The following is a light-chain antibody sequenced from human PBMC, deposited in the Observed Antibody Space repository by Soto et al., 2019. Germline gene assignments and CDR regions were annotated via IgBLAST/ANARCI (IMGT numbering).Light chain of an antibody. V-gene: IGKV3-20*01. J-gene: IGKJ1*01. Sequence: EFVLTQSPGTLSLSPGERATLSCRASQTVRNNYLAWYQQKPGQAPRLLIFGASNRATDIPDRFSGSGSGTDFTLTISRLEPEDFAVYYCQQYGSSPRTFGQGTKVDI. CDR1: QTVRNNY. CDR2: GAS. CDR3: QQYGSSPRT.